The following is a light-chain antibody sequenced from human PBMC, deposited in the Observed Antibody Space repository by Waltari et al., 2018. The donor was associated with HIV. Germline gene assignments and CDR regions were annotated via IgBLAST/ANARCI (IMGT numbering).Light chain of an antibody. Sequence: QAVLTQTPSASASPGQKITISCSGSDSNVGSHYVYWYHQFPGRAPKLLLYKNNPRSSGVPDRFSGSKSGTSASLTISGLRSEDEGTYFCGAWDDNLRGVFGGGTKLTVL. CDR2: KNN. CDR1: DSNVGSHY. V-gene: IGLV1-47*01. CDR3: GAWDDNLRGV. J-gene: IGLJ2*01.